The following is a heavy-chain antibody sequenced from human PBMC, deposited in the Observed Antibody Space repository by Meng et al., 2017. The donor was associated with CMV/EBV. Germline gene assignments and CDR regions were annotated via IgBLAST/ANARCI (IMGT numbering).Heavy chain of an antibody. J-gene: IGHJ4*02. CDR2: ISWNSVSI. CDR3: AKLQGSKDY. Sequence: GGSLRLSCAASGFTFSSYSMNWVRQAPGKGLEWVAGISWNSVSIGYADSVKGRFIISRDDAKSSLYLQMNSLRTEDTAMYFCAKLQGSKDYWGQGTLVTVSS. CDR1: GFTFSSYS. V-gene: IGHV3-9*01.